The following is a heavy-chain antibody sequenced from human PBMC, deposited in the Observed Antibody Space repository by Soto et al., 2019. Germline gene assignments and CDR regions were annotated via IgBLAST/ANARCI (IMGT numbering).Heavy chain of an antibody. CDR3: ASHPYCSSTSCYSAYYYGMDV. CDR2: INPSGGST. D-gene: IGHD2-2*01. V-gene: IGHV1-46*01. Sequence: ASVKVSCKASGYTFTSYYMHWVRQAPGQGLEWMGIINPSGGSTSYAQKFQGRVTMTRDTSTSTVYMELSSLRSEDTAVYYCASHPYCSSTSCYSAYYYGMDVWGQGTTVTVSS. CDR1: GYTFTSYY. J-gene: IGHJ6*02.